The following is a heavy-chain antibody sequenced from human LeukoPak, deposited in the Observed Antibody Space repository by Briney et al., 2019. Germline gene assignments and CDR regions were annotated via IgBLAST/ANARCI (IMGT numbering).Heavy chain of an antibody. CDR3: ARQSRDGSKTRGYYFDY. J-gene: IGHJ4*02. D-gene: IGHD3-10*01. CDR1: GYIFTNYW. Sequence: GESLKISCQVSGYIFTNYWIGWVRQMPGKGLESMGIIYPADSDTTYSPSFQGQVTISADESISTVYLQWSSLKASDSAMYYCARQSRDGSKTRGYYFDYWGQGILVTVSS. CDR2: IYPADSDT. V-gene: IGHV5-51*01.